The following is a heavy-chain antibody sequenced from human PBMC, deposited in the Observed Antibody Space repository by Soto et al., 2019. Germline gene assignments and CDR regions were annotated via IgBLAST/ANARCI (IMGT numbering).Heavy chain of an antibody. CDR3: AKNLGYCANGVCYGYMDV. V-gene: IGHV3-23*01. Sequence: GGSLRLSCAASGFTFSSNAMSWARQAAGKGLEWVSTITNSGGSTYYADSVKGRFTISRDNSENMLYLQMSGLRAEDTAVYYCAKNLGYCANGVCYGYMDVWGKGTTVTVSS. CDR1: GFTFSSNA. J-gene: IGHJ6*04. CDR2: ITNSGGST. D-gene: IGHD2-8*01.